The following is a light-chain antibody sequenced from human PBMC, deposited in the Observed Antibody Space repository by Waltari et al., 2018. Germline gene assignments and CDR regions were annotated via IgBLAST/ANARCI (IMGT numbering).Light chain of an antibody. J-gene: IGKJ1*01. CDR1: QSLLYRDGNTY. Sequence: DVVMTQSPLSLAATLGQPASISCRSSQSLLYRDGNTYLNWFHQRPGQSPRRLIYQVSTRDYGVPNRFSGSGSGTDFTLTISRVEAEDVGIFFCMQGTQWPGTFGQGTKVEIK. V-gene: IGKV2-30*01. CDR2: QVS. CDR3: MQGTQWPGT.